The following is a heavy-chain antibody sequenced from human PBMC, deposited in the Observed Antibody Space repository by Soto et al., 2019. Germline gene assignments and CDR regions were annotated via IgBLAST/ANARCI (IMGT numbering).Heavy chain of an antibody. J-gene: IGHJ3*02. D-gene: IGHD6-19*01. V-gene: IGHV3-21*01. CDR3: ARDGHSSGWNPDAFDI. CDR1: GFTFSSYS. CDR2: SSSSSNYI. Sequence: EVQLVESGGGLVKPGGSLRLSCAASGFTFSSYSMNWVRQAPGKGLEWVSFSSSSSNYIYYADSVKGPFTISRDNAKNSLDLQMNTLGADDTAVYYCARDGHSSGWNPDAFDIWGQGTMVTVSS.